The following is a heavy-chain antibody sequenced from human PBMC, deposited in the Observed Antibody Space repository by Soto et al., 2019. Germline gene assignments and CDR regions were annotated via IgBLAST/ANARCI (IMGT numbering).Heavy chain of an antibody. Sequence: QVQLVQSGAEVKKPGASVKVSCKASGYTFTSYGISWVRQAPGQGLEWMGWISAYNGNTNYAQKLQGRVTMTTATSTSTAYMELRSLRSDDTAVYYCAGDVVVVPAAMLGHNFDYWGQGTLVTVSS. V-gene: IGHV1-18*01. CDR3: AGDVVVVPAAMLGHNFDY. D-gene: IGHD2-2*01. CDR1: GYTFTSYG. CDR2: ISAYNGNT. J-gene: IGHJ4*02.